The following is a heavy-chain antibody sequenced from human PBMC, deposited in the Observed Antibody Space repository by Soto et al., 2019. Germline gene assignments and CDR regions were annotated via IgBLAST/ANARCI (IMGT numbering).Heavy chain of an antibody. V-gene: IGHV5-10-1*01. D-gene: IGHD3-10*01. CDR2: IDPSDSYT. CDR1: GYSFTLYW. CDR3: ARHGISSLVRGDYNWFDP. Sequence: GESLNISCKGSGYSFTLYWISWVRQMPGKGLEWMGRIDPSDSYTNYSPSFQGHVTISADKSISTAYLQWSSLKASDTAMYYCARHGISSLVRGDYNWFDPWGQGTLVTVSS. J-gene: IGHJ5*02.